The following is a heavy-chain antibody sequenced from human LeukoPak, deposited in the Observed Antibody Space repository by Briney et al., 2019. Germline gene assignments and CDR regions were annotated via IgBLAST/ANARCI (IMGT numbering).Heavy chain of an antibody. Sequence: ASVKVSCKASGYTFTSNYIHWVRQAPGQGLEWMGMIYPRDGSTSYAQKFQGRVAVTRDTSTSTVHMELSGLRSEDTAVYYCARDQEGFDYWGQGTLVTVSS. CDR3: ARDQEGFDY. V-gene: IGHV1-46*01. J-gene: IGHJ4*02. CDR1: GYTFTSNY. CDR2: IYPRDGST.